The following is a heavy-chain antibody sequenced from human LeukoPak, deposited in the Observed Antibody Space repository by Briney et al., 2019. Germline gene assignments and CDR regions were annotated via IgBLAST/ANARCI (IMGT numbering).Heavy chain of an antibody. CDR3: AKYYYDRSVGPFDC. V-gene: IGHV5-51*01. CDR1: GYRFSDYW. CDR2: IYPGDSDI. J-gene: IGHJ4*02. D-gene: IGHD3-22*01. Sequence: GKSLKISCKGSGYRFSDYWIGWVRQMPGKGLEWMGIIYPGDSDIRYSPSFQGQVTFSADKSISTAYLQWSSLKASDTAMYYCAKYYYDRSVGPFDCWGQGTLVTVSS.